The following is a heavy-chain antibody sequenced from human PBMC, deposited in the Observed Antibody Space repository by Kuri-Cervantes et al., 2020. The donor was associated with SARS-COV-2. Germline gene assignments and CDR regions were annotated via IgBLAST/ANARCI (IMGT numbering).Heavy chain of an antibody. CDR1: GFTFSSYS. J-gene: IGHJ4*02. D-gene: IGHD6-19*01. CDR2: ISWDGGST. V-gene: IGHV3-43D*04. CDR3: AKDGYSSGWSWGFDY. Sequence: GESLKISCAASGFTFSSYSMNWVRQAPGKGLGWVSLISWDGGSTYYADSVKGRFTISRDNSKNSLYLQMNSLRAEDTALYYCAKDGYSSGWSWGFDYWGQGTLVTVSS.